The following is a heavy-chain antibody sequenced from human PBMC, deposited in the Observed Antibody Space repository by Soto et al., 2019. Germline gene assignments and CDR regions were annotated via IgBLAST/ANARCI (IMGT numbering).Heavy chain of an antibody. Sequence: QVQLVQSGAEVKKPGASVKVSCKASGYTFTSYGISWVRQAPGQGLEWMGWISAYNGNTNYAQKLQGRVTMTTDTSTSTAYRELRSLRSDDTAVYYCARVRDYYDSSGYYVDYWGQGTLVTVSS. CDR2: ISAYNGNT. CDR1: GYTFTSYG. D-gene: IGHD3-22*01. J-gene: IGHJ4*02. V-gene: IGHV1-18*01. CDR3: ARVRDYYDSSGYYVDY.